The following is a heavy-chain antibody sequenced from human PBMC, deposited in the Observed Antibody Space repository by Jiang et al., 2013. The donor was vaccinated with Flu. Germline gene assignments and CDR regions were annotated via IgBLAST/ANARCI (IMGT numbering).Heavy chain of an antibody. Sequence: EVKKPGSSVKVSCRASGGTFNNYTVAWVRQAPGQGLEWLGGIIPIFDTSHYAQKFQGKVTITLDKSTNTVNLKLNNLRSDDTAIYYCARGHDGTGYYGNYYFDYWGQGTLVTVSS. CDR1: GGTFNNYT. D-gene: IGHD3-22*01. V-gene: IGHV1-69*06. CDR2: IIPIFDTS. J-gene: IGHJ4*02. CDR3: ARGHDGTGYYGNYYFDY.